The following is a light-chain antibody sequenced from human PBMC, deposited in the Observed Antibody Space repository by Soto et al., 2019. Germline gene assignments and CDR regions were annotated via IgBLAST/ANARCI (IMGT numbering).Light chain of an antibody. J-gene: IGKJ1*01. CDR1: QSLLQSNGYNY. CDR2: YGS. Sequence: DIVMTQSPLSLPVTPGEPASISCSSSQSLLQSNGYNYLDWYLQKPGQSPQLLIYYGSYRVSGVPDRFSGSGSGTDFTLKIRRVEAEDVGVYYCMQALQSPPTFGQGTKVEIK. CDR3: MQALQSPPT. V-gene: IGKV2-28*01.